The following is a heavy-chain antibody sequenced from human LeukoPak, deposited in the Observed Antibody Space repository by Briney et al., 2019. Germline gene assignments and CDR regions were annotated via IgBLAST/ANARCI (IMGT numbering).Heavy chain of an antibody. V-gene: IGHV3-23*01. CDR1: GFTFTSYA. J-gene: IGHJ4*02. D-gene: IGHD3-10*01. CDR3: AKDGLLWFGELWY. CDR2: ISGSGGST. Sequence: GGSLRLSCAASGFTFTSYAMSWVRQAPGKGLEWVSAISGSGGSTYYADSVKGRFTISRDNSKNTLYLQMNSLRAEDTAVYYCAKDGLLWFGELWYSGQGTLVTVSS.